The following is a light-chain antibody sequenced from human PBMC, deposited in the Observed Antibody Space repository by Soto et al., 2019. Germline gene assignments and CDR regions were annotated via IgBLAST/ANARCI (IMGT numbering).Light chain of an antibody. V-gene: IGLV2-14*03. J-gene: IGLJ2*01. Sequence: QSALTQPASVYGSPGQSITISCNGTSSDVGRYNYVSWYQHHPGKATKLIIYDVTNRPSGVASRFSGSKSVSTASLTISGLQAEDEADDYCHSFIKSSPYVAFGGGTKLTVL. CDR1: SSDVGRYNY. CDR3: HSFIKSSPYVA. CDR2: DVT.